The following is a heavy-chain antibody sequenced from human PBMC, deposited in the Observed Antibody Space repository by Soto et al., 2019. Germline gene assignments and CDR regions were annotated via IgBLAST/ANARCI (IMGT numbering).Heavy chain of an antibody. CDR2: IKQDGSEK. V-gene: IGHV3-7*03. J-gene: IGHJ4*02. D-gene: IGHD7-27*01. CDR3: ARSFQTEDPSLFDY. Sequence: GGSLRLSCAASGFTFSSYWMSWVRQAPGKGLEWVANIKQDGSEKYYVDSVKGRFTISRDNAKNALYLQMNSLRAEDTAVYYCARSFQTEDPSLFDYWGQGTLVTVSS. CDR1: GFTFSSYW.